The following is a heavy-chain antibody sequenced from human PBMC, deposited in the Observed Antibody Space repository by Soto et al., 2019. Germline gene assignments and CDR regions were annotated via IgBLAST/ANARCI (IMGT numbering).Heavy chain of an antibody. J-gene: IGHJ4*02. Sequence: QVHLVQSGAEVKKPGASVKVSCEASGYTFTSYGITWVRQAPGQGLEWMGWISAHNGNTDYAQKLQGRVIVTRDTSTSTAHMELRSLISDDTAVYYCARGRYGDYWGQGALVTVSS. V-gene: IGHV1-18*01. D-gene: IGHD1-1*01. CDR1: GYTFTSYG. CDR3: ARGRYGDY. CDR2: ISAHNGNT.